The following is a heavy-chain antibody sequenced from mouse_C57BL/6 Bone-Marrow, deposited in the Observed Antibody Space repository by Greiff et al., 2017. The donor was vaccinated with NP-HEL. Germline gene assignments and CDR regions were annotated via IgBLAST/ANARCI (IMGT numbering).Heavy chain of an antibody. V-gene: IGHV1-50*01. CDR2: IDPSDSYT. CDR3: ARATVVVLYAMDY. CDR1: GYTFTSYW. D-gene: IGHD1-1*01. Sequence: QVQLQQPGAELVKPGASVKLSCKASGYTFTSYWMQWVKQRPGQGLEWIGEIDPSDSYTNYNQKFKGKATLTVDTSSSTAYMQLSSLTSEDSAVYDCARATVVVLYAMDYWGQGTSVTVSS. J-gene: IGHJ4*01.